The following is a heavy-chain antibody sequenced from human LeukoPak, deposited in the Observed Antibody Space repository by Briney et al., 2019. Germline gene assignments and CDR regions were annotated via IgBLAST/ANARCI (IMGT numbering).Heavy chain of an antibody. CDR1: EFSFSSHG. V-gene: IGHV3-30*18. D-gene: IGHD6-19*01. CDR2: IYYDGSNK. Sequence: PGRSLRHSCAASEFSFSSHGMHWVRQAPGKGLEWVAVIYYDGSNKYYADSVKGRFTISRDNSKNTLYLQMNSLRAEDTAVYYCAKGPNSSGFDYWGQGTLVTVS. CDR3: AKGPNSSGFDY. J-gene: IGHJ4*02.